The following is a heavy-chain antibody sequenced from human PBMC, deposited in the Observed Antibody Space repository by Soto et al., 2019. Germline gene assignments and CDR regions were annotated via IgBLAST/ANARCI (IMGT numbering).Heavy chain of an antibody. J-gene: IGHJ5*02. Sequence: PGGSLRLSCAASGFTFSSYSMNWVRQAPGKGLEWVSYISSSSSTIYYADSVKGRFTISRGNAKNSLYLQMNSLRAEDTAVYYCARVEQQLVRFDPWGQGTLVTAPQ. CDR1: GFTFSSYS. CDR2: ISSSSSTI. CDR3: ARVEQQLVRFDP. D-gene: IGHD6-13*01. V-gene: IGHV3-48*01.